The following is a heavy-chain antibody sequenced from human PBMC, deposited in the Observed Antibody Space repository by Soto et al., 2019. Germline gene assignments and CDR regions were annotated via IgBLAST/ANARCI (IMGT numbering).Heavy chain of an antibody. CDR3: ARLNGYRVGTSCHGYYGMDV. V-gene: IGHV4-59*06. J-gene: IGHJ6*02. Sequence: SETPSLTCTVSGGSISSYYWSWIRQHPGKGLEWIGYIYYSGSTYYNPSLKSRVTISVDTSKNQFSLKLSSVTAADTAVYYCARLNGYRVGTSCHGYYGMDVWGQGTTVTVSS. CDR1: GGSISSYY. D-gene: IGHD2-2*03. CDR2: IYYSGST.